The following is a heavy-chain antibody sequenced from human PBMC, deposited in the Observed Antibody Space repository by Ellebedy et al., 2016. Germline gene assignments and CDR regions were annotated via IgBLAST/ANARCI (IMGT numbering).Heavy chain of an antibody. CDR3: ARGRYQNLGRGYYGMDV. D-gene: IGHD2-2*01. J-gene: IGHJ6*02. Sequence: SETLSLTXAVYGGSFSGYYWSWIRQPPGKGLEWIGEINHSGSTNYNPSLKSRVTISVDTSKNQFSLKLSSATAADTAVYYCARGRYQNLGRGYYGMDVWGQGTTVTVPS. CDR2: INHSGST. CDR1: GGSFSGYY. V-gene: IGHV4-34*01.